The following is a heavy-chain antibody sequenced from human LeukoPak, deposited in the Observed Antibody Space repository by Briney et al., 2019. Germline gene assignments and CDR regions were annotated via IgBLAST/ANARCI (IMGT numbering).Heavy chain of an antibody. CDR1: GYTFTGYY. V-gene: IGHV1-8*02. CDR2: MNPNSGNT. CDR3: ARGLRSYDFWSGYYTYYFDY. J-gene: IGHJ4*02. D-gene: IGHD3-3*01. Sequence: ASVKVSCKASGYTFTGYYMHWVRQAPGQGLEWMGWMNPNSGNTGYAQKFQGRVTMTRNTSISTAYMELSSLRSEDTAVYYCARGLRSYDFWSGYYTYYFDYWGQGTLVTVSS.